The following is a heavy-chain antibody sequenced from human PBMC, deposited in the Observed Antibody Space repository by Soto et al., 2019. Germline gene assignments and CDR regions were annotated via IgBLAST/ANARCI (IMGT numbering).Heavy chain of an antibody. J-gene: IGHJ5*02. Sequence: PSESLSLTCIVSGDSISSSSYYWAWIRQPPGKGLEWIGSIYSSGSPYYNPTLKIQVTISVHTSKNQFSLKLSSVTAADTAVFYFVSHGARIRVRPLGHGTLVPGPS. CDR2: IYSSGSP. CDR3: VSHGARIRVRP. D-gene: IGHD3-10*01. CDR1: GDSISSSSYY. V-gene: IGHV4-39*01.